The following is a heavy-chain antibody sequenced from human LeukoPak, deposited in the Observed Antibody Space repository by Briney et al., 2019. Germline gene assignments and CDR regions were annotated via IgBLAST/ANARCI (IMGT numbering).Heavy chain of an antibody. CDR1: GGTFSSYA. V-gene: IGHV1-69*01. CDR3: AREPPDILTGRVQRYYYYGMDV. J-gene: IGHJ6*02. Sequence: VASVKVSCKASGGTFSSYAISWVRQAPGQGLEWMGGIIPIFGTANYAQKFQGRVTITADESTSTAYMELSSLRSEDTAVYYCAREPPDILTGRVQRYYYYGMDVWGQGTTVTVSS. CDR2: IIPIFGTA. D-gene: IGHD3-9*01.